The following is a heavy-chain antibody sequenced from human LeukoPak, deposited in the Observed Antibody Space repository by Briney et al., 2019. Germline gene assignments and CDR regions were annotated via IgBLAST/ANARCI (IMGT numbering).Heavy chain of an antibody. CDR3: AKSGGYGLIDY. V-gene: IGHV4-34*01. CDR1: AGSFSGYY. Sequence: SETLSLTCAVYAGSFSGYYWSWIRQPPGKGLEWVGEINHSGSTNYNPSLKSRVTISLDTSKNQFSLRLNSVTAADTAMYYCAKSGGYGLIDYWGQGTLVTVSS. CDR2: INHSGST. D-gene: IGHD1-26*01. J-gene: IGHJ4*02.